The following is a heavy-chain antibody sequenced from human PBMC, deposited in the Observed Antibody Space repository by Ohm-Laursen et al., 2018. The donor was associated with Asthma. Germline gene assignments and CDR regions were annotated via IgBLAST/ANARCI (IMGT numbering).Heavy chain of an antibody. CDR2: IYRSAST. J-gene: IGHJ4*02. CDR3: ARGPVHDYYFEN. V-gene: IGHV4-30-4*01. Sequence: SQTLSLTCSVPGGSISTDDYYWSWIRQPPGKGLEWIGYIYRSASTYSNPSLTSRVTISGDTSKNQFSLKLASVTAADTAVYYCARGPVHDYYFENWGPGTLVTVSS. D-gene: IGHD1-1*01. CDR1: GGSISTDDYY.